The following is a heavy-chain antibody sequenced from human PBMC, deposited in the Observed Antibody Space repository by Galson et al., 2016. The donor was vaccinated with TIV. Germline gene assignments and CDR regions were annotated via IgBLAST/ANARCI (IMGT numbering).Heavy chain of an antibody. V-gene: IGHV3-7*03. CDR1: GFTFSGYW. CDR2: IKEDGREE. D-gene: IGHD2-15*01. Sequence: SLRLSCAASGFTFSGYWMTWVRLTPGKGLEWVANIKEDGREEYYVDSVTGRFTVSRDSARNSLFLQMTSLRAEDTAIYYCAREKAVGPALLDFWGQGVPVTVS. J-gene: IGHJ4*02. CDR3: AREKAVGPALLDF.